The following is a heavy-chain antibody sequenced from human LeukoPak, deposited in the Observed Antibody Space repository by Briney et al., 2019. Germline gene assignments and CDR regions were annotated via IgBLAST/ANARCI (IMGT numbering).Heavy chain of an antibody. CDR3: AREADCSGTSCYSQFLDY. V-gene: IGHV1-2*02. Sequence: ASVKVSCKASGYTLTGYYMHWVRQAPGQGLEWMGWINPNSGGTNYAQKFQGRVTMTRDTSINTAYMDLSRLRSNDTAVYYCAREADCSGTSCYSQFLDYWGQGTLVTVSS. CDR1: GYTLTGYY. D-gene: IGHD2-2*01. CDR2: INPNSGGT. J-gene: IGHJ4*02.